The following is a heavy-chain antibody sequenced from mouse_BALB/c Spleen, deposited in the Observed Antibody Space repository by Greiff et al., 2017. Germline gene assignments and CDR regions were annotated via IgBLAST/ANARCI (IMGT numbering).Heavy chain of an antibody. CDR3: ARDMGN. Sequence: EVQLVESGGGLVQPGGSLRLSCATSGFTFTDYYMSWVRQPPGKALEWLGFIRNKANGYTTEYSASVKGRFTISRDNSQSILYLQMNTLRAEDSATYYCARDMGNWGQGTLVTVSA. CDR2: IRNKANGYTT. V-gene: IGHV7-3*02. J-gene: IGHJ3*01. CDR1: GFTFTDYY.